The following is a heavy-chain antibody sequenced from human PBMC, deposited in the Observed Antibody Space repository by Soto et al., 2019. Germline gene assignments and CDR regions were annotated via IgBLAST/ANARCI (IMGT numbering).Heavy chain of an antibody. D-gene: IGHD3-10*01. CDR1: GGSISSSNW. Sequence: QVQLQESGPGLVKPSGTLSLTCAVSGGSISSSNWWSWVRQPPGKGLEWIGEIYHSGSTNYNPSLKRRVTISVDKSRNQFSLKLSSVTAAATAVYYCARALWFGELGDYYYYYGMDVWGQGTTVTVSS. V-gene: IGHV4-4*02. CDR2: IYHSGST. CDR3: ARALWFGELGDYYYYYGMDV. J-gene: IGHJ6*02.